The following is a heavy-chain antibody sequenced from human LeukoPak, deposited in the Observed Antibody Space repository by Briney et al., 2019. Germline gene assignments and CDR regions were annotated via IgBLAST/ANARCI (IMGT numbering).Heavy chain of an antibody. J-gene: IGHJ6*02. CDR2: IIPIFGIA. CDR3: ARDGPIQIDYYYGMDV. V-gene: IGHV1-69*17. CDR1: GGTFSSYA. D-gene: IGHD5-18*01. Sequence: SVKVSCKASGGTFSSYAISWVRQAPGQGLEWMGRIIPIFGIANYAQKFQGGVTITADKSTSTAYMELSSLRSEDTAVYYCARDGPIQIDYYYGMDVWGQGTTVTVSS.